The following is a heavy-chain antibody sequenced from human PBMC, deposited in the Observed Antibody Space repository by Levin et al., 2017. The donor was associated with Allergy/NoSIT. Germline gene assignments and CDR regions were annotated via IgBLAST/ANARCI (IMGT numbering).Heavy chain of an antibody. CDR2: ISTNSAYI. J-gene: IGHJ4*02. V-gene: IGHV3-21*04. Sequence: PGGSLRLSCSASGFTFNIYTMNWVRQAPGKGLEWISFISTNSAYIFYADSVRGRFTISRDNAKGSLYLHMNSLSADDTATYYCARGPEVWGQGTPVTVSS. CDR1: GFTFNIYT. CDR3: ARGPEV.